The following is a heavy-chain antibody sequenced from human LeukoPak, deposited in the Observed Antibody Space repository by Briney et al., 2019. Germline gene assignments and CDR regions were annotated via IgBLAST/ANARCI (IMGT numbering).Heavy chain of an antibody. CDR2: ISGDGGST. CDR3: AKDMYYYDSSAFDY. D-gene: IGHD3-22*01. J-gene: IGHJ4*02. Sequence: GGSLRLSCAASGFTFDDYAMHWVRQAPGKGLERVSLISGDGGSTYYADSVKGRFTISRDNSKNSLYLQMNSLRTEDTALYYCAKDMYYYDSSAFDYWGQGTLVTVSS. V-gene: IGHV3-43*02. CDR1: GFTFDDYA.